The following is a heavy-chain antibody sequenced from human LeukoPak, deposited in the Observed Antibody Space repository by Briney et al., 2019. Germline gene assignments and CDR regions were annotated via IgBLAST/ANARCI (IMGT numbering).Heavy chain of an antibody. D-gene: IGHD6-6*01. CDR2: ISYDGSNK. CDR1: GFTFSSYG. CDR3: VRDGPGGIEARKRYYGMDV. J-gene: IGHJ6*02. Sequence: GRSLRLSCAASGFTFSSYGMHWVRQAPGKGLEWVAVISYDGSNKYYVDSVKGRCTISRDNAKTSLYLQMSSLRAEDAAAYYCVRDGPGGIEARKRYYGMDVWGQGTTVSVSS. V-gene: IGHV3-30*03.